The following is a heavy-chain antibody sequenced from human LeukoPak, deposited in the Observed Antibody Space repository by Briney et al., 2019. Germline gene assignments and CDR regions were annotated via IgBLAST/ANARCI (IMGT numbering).Heavy chain of an antibody. CDR2: INPSGGST. CDR1: GYTFTSYG. Sequence: ASVKVSCKASGYTFTSYGISWVRQAPGQGLEWMGIINPSGGSTSYAQKFQGRVTMTRDTSTSTVYMELSSLRSEDTAVYYCARDLGFGELLPLSYYGMDVWGQGTTVTVSS. CDR3: ARDLGFGELLPLSYYGMDV. J-gene: IGHJ6*02. V-gene: IGHV1-46*01. D-gene: IGHD3-10*01.